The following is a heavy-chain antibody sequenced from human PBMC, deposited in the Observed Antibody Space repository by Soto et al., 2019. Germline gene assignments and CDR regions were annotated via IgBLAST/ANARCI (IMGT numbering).Heavy chain of an antibody. CDR1: GGSFNSYA. CDR3: AIGSTIANWFDP. V-gene: IGHV1-69*01. Sequence: QVQLVQSGAEVKKPGSSVKVSCKASGGSFNSYAINWVRQAPGQGLEWMGGIIPIFGTTNYAQKFQGRVTITADESTSTAYMELSSLRSEDTAVYYCAIGSTIANWFDPWGQGTLVTVSS. CDR2: IIPIFGTT. D-gene: IGHD5-12*01. J-gene: IGHJ5*02.